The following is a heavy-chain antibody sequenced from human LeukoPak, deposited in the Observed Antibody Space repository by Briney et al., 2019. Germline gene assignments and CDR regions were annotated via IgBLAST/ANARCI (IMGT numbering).Heavy chain of an antibody. CDR1: GYSISSGYY. J-gene: IGHJ4*02. CDR2: LYHSGST. V-gene: IGHV4-38-2*02. Sequence: SETLSLTCTVSGYSISSGYYWGWIRQPPGKGLEWIGYLYHSGSTYYNPSLKSRVTMSVDTSKNQFSLKLSSVTAADTAVYYCARQGYSYGYLDYWGQGTLVTVSS. CDR3: ARQGYSYGYLDY. D-gene: IGHD5-18*01.